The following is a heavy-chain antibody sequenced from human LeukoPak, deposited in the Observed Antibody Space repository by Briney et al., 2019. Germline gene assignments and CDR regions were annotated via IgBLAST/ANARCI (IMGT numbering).Heavy chain of an antibody. CDR1: GYTFINNW. Sequence: ASVKVSCKASGYTFINNWMHWVRQAPGQGLEWMGWINPNSGGTNYAQKFHGRVTMTRDTSISTAYMELSRLRSDDTAMYYCASGPSSLDYWGQGTLVTVSS. CDR2: INPNSGGT. J-gene: IGHJ4*02. CDR3: ASGPSSLDY. V-gene: IGHV1-2*02. D-gene: IGHD6-6*01.